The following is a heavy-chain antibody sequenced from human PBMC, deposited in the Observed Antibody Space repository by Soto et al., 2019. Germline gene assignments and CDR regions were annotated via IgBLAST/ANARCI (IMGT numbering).Heavy chain of an antibody. J-gene: IGHJ6*03. Sequence: VSVEVSCKSSGYTFNSYYIHWSRKDHGQGLEWMGWINPNSGGSNYAQKFQGWVTMTRDTSISTAYMELSRLRSDDTAVYYCARESVAADYYYYYMDVWGKGTTVTVSS. CDR3: ARESVAADYYYYYMDV. CDR1: GYTFNSYY. CDR2: INPNSGGS. V-gene: IGHV1-2*04. D-gene: IGHD2-15*01.